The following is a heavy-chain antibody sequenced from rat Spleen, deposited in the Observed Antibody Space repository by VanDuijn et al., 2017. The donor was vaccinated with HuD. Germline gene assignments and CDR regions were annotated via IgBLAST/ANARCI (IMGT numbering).Heavy chain of an antibody. CDR2: IVNDGRRS. J-gene: IGHJ2*01. Sequence: EVHLVESAGDLVHPGRSLKLSCAASGFTFSDYNLVWVRQAPKKGLEWVATIVNDGRRSYSRDPVKGRVTISRDNAKSTLYLQMDSLRSEDTATYYCATQGELGSFDYWGQGVMVTVSS. D-gene: IGHD5-1*01. V-gene: IGHV5S10*01. CDR3: ATQGELGSFDY. CDR1: GFTFSDYN.